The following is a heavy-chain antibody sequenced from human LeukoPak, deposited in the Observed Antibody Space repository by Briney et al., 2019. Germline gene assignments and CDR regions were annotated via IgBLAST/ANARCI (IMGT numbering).Heavy chain of an antibody. J-gene: IGHJ3*02. CDR3: ARDPRITMIVVVIHDAFDI. D-gene: IGHD3-22*01. CDR2: ISGSGGST. CDR1: GFTFNRRG. Sequence: GGSLRLSCAASGFTFNRRGMHWVRQAPGKGLEWVSAISGSGGSTYYADSVKGRFTISRDNSKNTLYLQMNSLRAEDTAVYYCARDPRITMIVVVIHDAFDIWGQGTMVTVSS. V-gene: IGHV3-23*01.